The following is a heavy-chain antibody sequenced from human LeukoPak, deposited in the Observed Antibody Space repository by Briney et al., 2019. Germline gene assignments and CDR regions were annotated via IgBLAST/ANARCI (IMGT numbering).Heavy chain of an antibody. CDR1: GGSISSSNW. CDR3: ARVGWELLGPFDH. J-gene: IGHJ4*02. D-gene: IGHD1-26*01. V-gene: IGHV4-4*02. CDR2: IYHSGST. Sequence: SGTLSLTCAVSGGSISSSNWWSWVRQPPGKGLEWIGEIYHSGSTNYSPSLKSRVTISVDRSKNQFSLKLRSVIAADTAVYYCARVGWELLGPFDHWGQGTLVTVSS.